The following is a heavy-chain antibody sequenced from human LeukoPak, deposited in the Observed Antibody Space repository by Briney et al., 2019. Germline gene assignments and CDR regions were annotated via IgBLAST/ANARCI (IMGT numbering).Heavy chain of an antibody. CDR2: ISWDGGST. Sequence: GGSLRLSCAASGFTFDDYTMHWVRQAPGKGLEWVSLISWDGGSTYYADSVKGRFTISRDNSKNSLYLQMNSLRTEDTALYYCASAIGAQGFDYWGQGTLVTVSS. CDR1: GFTFDDYT. V-gene: IGHV3-43*01. J-gene: IGHJ4*02. CDR3: ASAIGAQGFDY.